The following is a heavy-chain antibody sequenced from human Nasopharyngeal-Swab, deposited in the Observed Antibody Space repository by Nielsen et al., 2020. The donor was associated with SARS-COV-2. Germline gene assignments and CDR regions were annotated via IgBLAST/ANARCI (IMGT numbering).Heavy chain of an antibody. D-gene: IGHD4-23*01. CDR3: ARDYQLNGGAFDS. CDR2: ISWHRGSI. V-gene: IGHV3-9*01. CDR1: GFTFDDYA. J-gene: IGHJ4*02. Sequence: GGSLRLSCAASGFTFDDYAMYWVRQAPGKGLEWVAGISWHRGSIGYADSVVDRFTISRDNAKNSLFMQMNSLRTEDTGLYYCARDYQLNGGAFDSLGQGTLVTVSA.